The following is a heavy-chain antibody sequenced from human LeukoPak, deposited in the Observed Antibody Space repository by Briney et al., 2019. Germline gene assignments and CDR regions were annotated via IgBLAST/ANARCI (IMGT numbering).Heavy chain of an antibody. J-gene: IGHJ4*02. V-gene: IGHV3-21*01. CDR2: ISSSSSYI. Sequence: PGGSLRLSCAASGFTFSSYSMNWVRQAPGKGLEWVSSISSSSSYIYYADSVKGRFTISRDNAKNSLYLQINSLRAEDTAVYYCARDRGLYGDLYGYWGQGTLVTVSS. CDR3: ARDRGLYGDLYGY. D-gene: IGHD4-17*01. CDR1: GFTFSSYS.